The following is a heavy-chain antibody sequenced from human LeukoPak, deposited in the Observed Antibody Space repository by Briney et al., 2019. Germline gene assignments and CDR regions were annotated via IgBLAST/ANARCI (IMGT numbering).Heavy chain of an antibody. J-gene: IGHJ4*02. CDR1: GFTFSSYG. D-gene: IGHD2-21*01. V-gene: IGHV3-30*18. CDR3: AKGYCGGDCPFDY. Sequence: QTGRSLRLSCAASGFTFSSYGMHWVRQAPGKGLEWVAVISYDGSNKYYADSVKGRFTISRDNSKNTQYLQMNSLRAEDTAVYYCAKGYCGGDCPFDYWGQGTLVTVSS. CDR2: ISYDGSNK.